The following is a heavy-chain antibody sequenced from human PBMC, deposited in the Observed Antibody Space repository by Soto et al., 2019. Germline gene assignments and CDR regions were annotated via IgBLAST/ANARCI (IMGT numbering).Heavy chain of an antibody. CDR2: IIPILDMA. D-gene: IGHD6-19*01. CDR3: ARLPGYSSDSYSPYYYYYMDV. CDR1: GGTFSSNT. J-gene: IGHJ6*03. V-gene: IGHV1-69*02. Sequence: QVQLVQSGAEVKKPGSSVTVSCKASGGTFSSNTITWVRQAPRHGLEWMGRIIPILDMANYSQKFQGRVTITADKSTSTAYMQLSSLTSEDTATYFCARLPGYSSDSYSPYYYYYMDVWGKGTPVTVSS.